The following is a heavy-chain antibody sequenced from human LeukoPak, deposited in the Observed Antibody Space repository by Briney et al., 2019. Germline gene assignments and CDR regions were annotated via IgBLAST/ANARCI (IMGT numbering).Heavy chain of an antibody. CDR2: ISYDGSNK. D-gene: IGHD6-13*01. CDR1: GFTFSSYG. CDR3: ARVGRGSSWYGGRIGSVDY. J-gene: IGHJ4*02. V-gene: IGHV3-30*03. Sequence: GRSLRLSCAASGFTFSSYGMHWVRQAPGKGLEWVAVISYDGSNKYYADSVKGRFTISRDNSKNTLYLQMNSLRAEDTAVYYCARVGRGSSWYGGRIGSVDYWGQGALVTVSS.